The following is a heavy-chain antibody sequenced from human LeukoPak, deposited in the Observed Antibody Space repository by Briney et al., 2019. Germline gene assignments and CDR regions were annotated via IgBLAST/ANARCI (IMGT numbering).Heavy chain of an antibody. CDR3: ATEGITFGGVIVDGHY. CDR2: FDPEDGET. CDR1: GYTLTELS. D-gene: IGHD3-16*02. Sequence: ASVTVSCKVSGYTLTELSMHWVRQAPGKGLEWMGGFDPEDGETIYAQKFQGRVTMTEDTSTDTAYMELSSLRSEDTAVYYCATEGITFGGVIVDGHYWGQGTLVTVSS. V-gene: IGHV1-24*01. J-gene: IGHJ4*02.